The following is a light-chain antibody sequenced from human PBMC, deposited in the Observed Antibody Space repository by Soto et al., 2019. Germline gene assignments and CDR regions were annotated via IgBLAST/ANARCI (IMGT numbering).Light chain of an antibody. CDR2: DAS. CDR3: QHYDSYPWT. J-gene: IGKJ1*01. Sequence: DIQMTQSPSTLSASVGDRVTITCRASQSVSHYLAWYQQKPGIAPKVLIYDASSLESGVPSRFSGSGSGTEFTLTISSLQPDDFATYYCQHYDSYPWTFGRGTKVDIK. V-gene: IGKV1-5*01. CDR1: QSVSHY.